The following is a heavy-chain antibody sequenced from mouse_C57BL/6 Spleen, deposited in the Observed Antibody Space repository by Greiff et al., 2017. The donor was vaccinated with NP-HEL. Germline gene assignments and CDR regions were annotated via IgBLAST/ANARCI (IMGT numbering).Heavy chain of an antibody. D-gene: IGHD2-3*01. CDR1: GYAFSSSW. Sequence: VQLQQSGPELVKPGASVKISCKASGYAFSSSWMNWVKQRPGKGLEWIGRIYPGDGDTNYNGKFKGKATLTADKSSSTAYMQLSSLTSEDSAVYFCAREGGWLLRGDAMDYWGQGTSVTVSS. J-gene: IGHJ4*01. CDR3: AREGGWLLRGDAMDY. CDR2: IYPGDGDT. V-gene: IGHV1-82*01.